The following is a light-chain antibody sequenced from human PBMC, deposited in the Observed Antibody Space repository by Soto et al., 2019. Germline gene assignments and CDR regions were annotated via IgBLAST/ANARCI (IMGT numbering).Light chain of an antibody. Sequence: EVVLTQSPDPLSLSPGERATLSCRTSHSVDIYLAWYQQKPGQAPRLLIYDSYNRVTGNQPRFSGSESGTGFTLTISSLEPEDSAVYYCQQRKYWPPLTFGGGTKVEIK. CDR2: DSY. V-gene: IGKV3-11*01. CDR1: HSVDIY. CDR3: QQRKYWPPLT. J-gene: IGKJ4*01.